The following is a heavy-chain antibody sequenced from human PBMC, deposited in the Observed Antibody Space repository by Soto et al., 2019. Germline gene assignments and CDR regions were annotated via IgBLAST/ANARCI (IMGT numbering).Heavy chain of an antibody. Sequence: QVQLVQSGAEVRKLGASVKVSCKAYGCTFSTSGMSWLRQAPGQGLEWMGWISTYNGDTNDAPKFQDRVTMTSDTSTSTVYMELRSLRSDDTAVYYCARAGAAPYYYYGMDVWGQGTRVTVSS. CDR2: ISTYNGDT. CDR1: GCTFSTSG. CDR3: ARAGAAPYYYYGMDV. V-gene: IGHV1-18*01. D-gene: IGHD2-15*01. J-gene: IGHJ6*02.